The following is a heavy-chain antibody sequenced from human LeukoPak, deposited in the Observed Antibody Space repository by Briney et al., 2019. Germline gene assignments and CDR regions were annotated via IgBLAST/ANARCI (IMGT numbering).Heavy chain of an antibody. Sequence: GGSLRLSCAASGNYWMHWVRQVPGKGLVWVSHINSDGSWTSYADSVKGRFTTSKDNAKNTVSLQMNNLRAEDTAVYYCVTFYETYWGRGTLVTVSS. CDR2: INSDGSWT. CDR3: VTFYETY. D-gene: IGHD2/OR15-2a*01. V-gene: IGHV3-74*01. CDR1: GNYW. J-gene: IGHJ4*02.